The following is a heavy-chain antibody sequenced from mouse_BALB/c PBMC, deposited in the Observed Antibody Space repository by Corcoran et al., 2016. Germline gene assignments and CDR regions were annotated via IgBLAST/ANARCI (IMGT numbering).Heavy chain of an antibody. CDR1: EYTFTNYV. J-gene: IGHJ1*01. V-gene: IGHV1S136*01. Sequence: EVQLQQSGAELVKRGASVKMSCKASEYTFTNYVMHWVKQNPGQGLEWIGYINPYNDGTKYNEKFKGKATLTSDKSSSTAYMELSSLTSEDSAVYYCARDYYGYCYFDVWGAGTTVTVSS. D-gene: IGHD1-1*01. CDR2: INPYNDGT. CDR3: ARDYYGYCYFDV.